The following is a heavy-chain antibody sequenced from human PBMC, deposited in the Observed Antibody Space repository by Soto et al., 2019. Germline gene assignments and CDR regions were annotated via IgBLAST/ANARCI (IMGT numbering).Heavy chain of an antibody. V-gene: IGHV4-4*02. CDR1: GGSINNNNW. CDR3: ARGSRYCVTTNCYADFDL. J-gene: IGHJ4*01. CDR2: IYHGGST. Sequence: SETLFLTCAVSGGSINNNNWWSWVRQPPGKGLEWIGEIYHGGSTNYNPSLKSRVTISVDRSKNQFSLKMSSVTAADTAVYYCARGSRYCVTTNCYADFDLWGQGTLVTVSS. D-gene: IGHD2-2*01.